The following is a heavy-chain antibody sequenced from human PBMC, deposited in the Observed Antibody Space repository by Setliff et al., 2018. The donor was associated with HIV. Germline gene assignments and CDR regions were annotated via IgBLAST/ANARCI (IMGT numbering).Heavy chain of an antibody. CDR3: AVWIREVIS. Sequence: HPGGSLRLSCAASGLIFNDHFMDWVRQAPGKGLEWIGRSRSISEDYTTEYAASVKGRFTISRDDSKNSLSLHMNSLKTEDTAVYYCAVWIREVISWGRGTLVTVSS. V-gene: IGHV3-72*01. CDR1: GLIFNDHF. J-gene: IGHJ5*02. CDR2: SRSISEDYTT. D-gene: IGHD3-10*01.